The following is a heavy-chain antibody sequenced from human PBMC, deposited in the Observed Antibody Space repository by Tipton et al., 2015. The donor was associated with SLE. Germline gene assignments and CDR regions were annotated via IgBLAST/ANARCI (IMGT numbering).Heavy chain of an antibody. Sequence: SLRLSCAASGFNFRGYSMNWVRPAPGKGLEWVSKISSSGSSINYADSVKGRFTISRDNVKNTVYLQMNSLTVEDTALYYCARGILGDPVAFDMWGQGTMAIVSS. CDR3: ARGILGDPVAFDM. V-gene: IGHV3-48*01. CDR2: ISSSGSSI. J-gene: IGHJ3*02. D-gene: IGHD1-26*01. CDR1: GFNFRGYS.